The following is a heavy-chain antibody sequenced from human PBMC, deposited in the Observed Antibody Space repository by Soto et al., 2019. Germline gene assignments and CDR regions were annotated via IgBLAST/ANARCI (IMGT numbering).Heavy chain of an antibody. CDR2: IYTRGST. J-gene: IGHJ2*01. V-gene: IGHV4-4*07. CDR1: GDSISSYY. Sequence: QVQLQESGPGLVKSSETLSVTCHVSGDSISSYYWSWIRQPAGKGLEWIGRIYTRGSTNYNPSLKSRVTISADTSKNQFSLQMSSVTAADTAVYYCARGYWYFDLWGRGTLVTVSS. CDR3: ARGYWYFDL.